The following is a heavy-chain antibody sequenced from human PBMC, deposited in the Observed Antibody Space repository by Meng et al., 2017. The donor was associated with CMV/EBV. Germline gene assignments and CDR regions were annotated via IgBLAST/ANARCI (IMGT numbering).Heavy chain of an antibody. J-gene: IGHJ5*02. CDR2: IYYSGST. Sequence: SETLSLTCTVSGGSISSGDYYWSWIRQPPGKGLEWIGYIYYSGSTSYNPSLKSRVTISVDTSKNPFSLKLSSVTAADTSVYSCARKYCSSTRCYTRRSGWFDPWGQGTLVTVSS. D-gene: IGHD2-2*02. CDR1: GGSISSGDYY. CDR3: ARKYCSSTRCYTRRSGWFDP. V-gene: IGHV4-30-4*08.